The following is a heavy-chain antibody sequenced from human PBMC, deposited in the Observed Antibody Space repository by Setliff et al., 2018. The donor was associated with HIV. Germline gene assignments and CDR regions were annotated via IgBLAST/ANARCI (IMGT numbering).Heavy chain of an antibody. V-gene: IGHV1-46*01. CDR1: GYTFTSYY. Sequence: ASVKVSCKASGYTFTSYYMHWVRQATGQGLEWMGIINPSGGSTSYAQKFQSRVTMTRDTSTSTVYMELSSLRSEDTAVYYCARDLRLHLDDIYGSGTVYGMDVWGQGTTVTISS. CDR2: INPSGGST. D-gene: IGHD3-10*01. CDR3: ARDLRLHLDDIYGSGTVYGMDV. J-gene: IGHJ6*02.